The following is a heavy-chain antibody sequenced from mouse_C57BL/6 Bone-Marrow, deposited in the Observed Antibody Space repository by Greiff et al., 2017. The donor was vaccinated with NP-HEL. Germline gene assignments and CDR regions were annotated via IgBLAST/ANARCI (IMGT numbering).Heavy chain of an antibody. CDR1: GFTFSSYA. J-gene: IGHJ4*01. V-gene: IGHV5-9-1*02. Sequence: EVKLVESGEGLVKPGGSLKLSCAASGFTFSSYAMSWVRQTPEKRLEWVAYISSGGDYIYYADPVKGRFTISRDNARNTLYLQMSSLKSEDTAMDYCTRTPSVVPDYWGQGTSVTVSS. D-gene: IGHD1-1*01. CDR2: ISSGGDYI. CDR3: TRTPSVVPDY.